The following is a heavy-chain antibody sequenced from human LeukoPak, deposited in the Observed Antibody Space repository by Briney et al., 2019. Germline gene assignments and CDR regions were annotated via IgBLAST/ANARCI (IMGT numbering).Heavy chain of an antibody. D-gene: IGHD3-10*01. CDR2: IYYSGTT. J-gene: IGHJ6*03. CDR3: VSGSGSYYYMDV. V-gene: IGHV4-59*04. CDR1: GGSISSYY. Sequence: SETLSLTCTVSGGSISSYYWSWIRQPPGKGLEWIGYIYYSGTTYYNPSLKSRVTISVDTSKNQFSLKLSSVTAADTAVYYCVSGSGSYYYMDVWGKGTTVTVSS.